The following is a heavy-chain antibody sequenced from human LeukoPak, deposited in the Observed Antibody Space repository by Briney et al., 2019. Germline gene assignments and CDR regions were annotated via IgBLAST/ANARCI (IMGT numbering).Heavy chain of an antibody. CDR3: ARDRCSGGSCHSDY. CDR2: IYYSGST. CDR1: GGSMSSYY. D-gene: IGHD2-15*01. J-gene: IGHJ4*02. V-gene: IGHV4-59*01. Sequence: SESLSLTCTVSGGSMSSYYWSWVRQPPGKGLEWIGYIYYSGSTNYNPSLKSPITISVDTSKNHFSLKLSSVTAADTAVYYCARDRCSGGSCHSDYWGQGTLVTVSS.